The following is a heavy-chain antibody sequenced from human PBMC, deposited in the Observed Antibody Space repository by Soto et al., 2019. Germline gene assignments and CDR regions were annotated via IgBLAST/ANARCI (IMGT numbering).Heavy chain of an antibody. CDR2: INAGNGNT. CDR1: GYTFTSYA. J-gene: IGHJ4*02. V-gene: IGHV1-3*01. D-gene: IGHD3-16*01. CDR3: ARGVPGGFSLFDY. Sequence: ASVKVSCKASGYTFTSYAMHWVRQAPGQRLEWMGWINAGNGNTKYSQKFQGRVTITRDTSTSTAYMELSSLRSEDTAVYYCARGVPGGFSLFDYWGQGTLVTVSS.